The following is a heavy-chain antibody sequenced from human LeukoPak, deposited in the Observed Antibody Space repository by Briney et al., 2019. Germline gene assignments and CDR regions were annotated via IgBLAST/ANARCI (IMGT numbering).Heavy chain of an antibody. Sequence: PSETLSLTCTVSGGSISSSTYYWGWIRQSPGKGLEWIGSIYYSGSTYYNPSLKSRVTISVDTSKNQFSLKLSSVTAADTAVYYCASRGYDSSGYGAFDIWGQGTMVTVSS. CDR1: GGSISSSTYY. J-gene: IGHJ3*02. CDR2: IYYSGST. V-gene: IGHV4-39*01. D-gene: IGHD3-22*01. CDR3: ASRGYDSSGYGAFDI.